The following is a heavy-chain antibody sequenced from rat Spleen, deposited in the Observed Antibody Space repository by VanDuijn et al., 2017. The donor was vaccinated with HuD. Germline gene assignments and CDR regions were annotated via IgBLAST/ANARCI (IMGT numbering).Heavy chain of an antibody. D-gene: IGHD1-12*02. Sequence: EVQLQESGPGLVKPSQSLSLTCSVTGYSITSGYGWNWIRKFPGNKLEWMGYINSAGSTNYNPPLKSQISITRDTAKNQFFLQLTSVTTEDTATYYCARTLYDGSYYYYYYVMDAWGQGASVTVSS. CDR2: INSAGST. J-gene: IGHJ4*01. V-gene: IGHV3-3*01. CDR3: ARTLYDGSYYYYYYVMDA. CDR1: GYSITSGYG.